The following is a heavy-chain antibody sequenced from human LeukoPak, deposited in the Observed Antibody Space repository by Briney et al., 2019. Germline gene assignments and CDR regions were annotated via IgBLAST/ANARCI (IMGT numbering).Heavy chain of an antibody. V-gene: IGHV1-69*05. CDR1: GYTFTGYY. Sequence: ASVKVSCKASGYTFTGYYIHWVRQAPGQGLEWMGGIIPIFGTANYAQKFQGRVTITTDESTSTAYMELSSLRSEDTAVYYCATPYYYDSSGYYYFDYWGQGTLVTVSS. CDR3: ATPYYYDSSGYYYFDY. CDR2: IIPIFGTA. D-gene: IGHD3-22*01. J-gene: IGHJ4*02.